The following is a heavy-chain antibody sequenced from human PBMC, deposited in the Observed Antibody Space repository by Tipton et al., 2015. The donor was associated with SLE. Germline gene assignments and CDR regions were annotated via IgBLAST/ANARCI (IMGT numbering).Heavy chain of an antibody. CDR1: GFFLSKYY. D-gene: IGHD3-9*01. CDR3: AKAKYDILTGVAFDI. J-gene: IGHJ3*02. CDR2: ISGSGGST. V-gene: IGHV3-23*01. Sequence: SLRLSCEASGFFLSKYYMAWVRQAPGKGLEWVSAISGSGGSTYYADSVKGRFTISRDNSKNTLYLQMNSLRAEDTAVYYCAKAKYDILTGVAFDIWGQGTMVTVSS.